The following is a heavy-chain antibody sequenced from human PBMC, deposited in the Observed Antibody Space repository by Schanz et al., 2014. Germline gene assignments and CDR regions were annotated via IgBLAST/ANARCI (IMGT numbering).Heavy chain of an antibody. CDR2: ISGSGGST. CDR3: ARNRGSGGQNWYFDL. Sequence: QVHLLESGGGLVEPGGSLRLSCAASGFSVGNKYMNWVRQAPGKGLEWVSAISGSGGSTYYADSVKGRFTISRDNTKNSLFLQLNSLRADDTAVYYCARNRGSGGQNWYFDLWGRGTLVTVSS. V-gene: IGHV3-11*01. J-gene: IGHJ2*01. D-gene: IGHD1-26*01. CDR1: GFSVGNKY.